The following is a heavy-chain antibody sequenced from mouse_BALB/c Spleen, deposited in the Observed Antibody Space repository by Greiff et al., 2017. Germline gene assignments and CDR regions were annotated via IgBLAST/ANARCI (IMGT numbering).Heavy chain of an antibody. CDR1: GFTFSSFG. Sequence: AASGFTFSSFGMHWVRQAPEKGLEWVAYISSGSSTIYYADTVKGRFTISRDNPKNTLFLQMTSLRSEDTAMYYCARDGNATSDDWGQGTTLTVSS. CDR2: ISSGSSTI. D-gene: IGHD2-1*01. CDR3: ARDGNATSDD. J-gene: IGHJ2*01. V-gene: IGHV5-17*02.